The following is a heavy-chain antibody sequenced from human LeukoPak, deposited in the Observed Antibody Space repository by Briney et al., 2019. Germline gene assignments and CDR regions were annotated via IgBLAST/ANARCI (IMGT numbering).Heavy chain of an antibody. Sequence: PSETLSLTCTVSGGSISSHFWSWIRLPPGKGLEWIGYFSDRGGPNYNPSLKSWVTISGGTSKNQVSLKLRSVTAADTAIYYCARDYDYFDYWGQGTQVTVSS. V-gene: IGHV4-59*11. J-gene: IGHJ4*02. CDR1: GGSISSHF. CDR3: ARDYDYFDY. CDR2: FSDRGGP. D-gene: IGHD3-16*01.